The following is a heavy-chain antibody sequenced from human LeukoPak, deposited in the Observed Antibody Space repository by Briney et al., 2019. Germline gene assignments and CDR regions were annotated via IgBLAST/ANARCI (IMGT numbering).Heavy chain of an antibody. Sequence: PGGSLRLSCAASGFTFSIFQMTWVRQAPGKGLEWVSYIGGSSRDIFYADSVKGRFTISRDDAKNSLYLQMNSLRAEDTAVYDCARWGYSDYDSFPTKFDYWGQGTLITVSS. CDR2: IGGSSRDI. D-gene: IGHD5-12*01. CDR3: ARWGYSDYDSFPTKFDY. V-gene: IGHV3-48*03. CDR1: GFTFSIFQ. J-gene: IGHJ4*02.